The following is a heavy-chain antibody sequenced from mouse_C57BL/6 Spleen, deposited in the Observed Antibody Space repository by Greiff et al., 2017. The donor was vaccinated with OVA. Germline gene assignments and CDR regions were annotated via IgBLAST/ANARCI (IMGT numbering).Heavy chain of an antibody. CDR1: GYTFTSYW. CDR3: ARWSTTVAPYCFDY. CDR2: IDPSDSYT. J-gene: IGHJ2*01. Sequence: QVQLQQPGAELVMPGASVKLSCKASGYTFTSYWMHWVKQRPGQGLEWIGEIDPSDSYTNYNQKFKGKSTLTVDKSSSTAYMQLSSLTSEDSAVFACARWSTTVAPYCFDYWGQGTTLTGSS. V-gene: IGHV1-69*01. D-gene: IGHD1-1*01.